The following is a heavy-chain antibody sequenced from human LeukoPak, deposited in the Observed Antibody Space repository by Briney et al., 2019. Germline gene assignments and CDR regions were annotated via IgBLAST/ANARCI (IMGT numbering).Heavy chain of an antibody. Sequence: SETLSLTCTVSGGSISSYYWSWIRQPPGKGLEWIGYIYYSGSTNYNPSLKSRVTISVDTSENQFSLKLSSVTAADTAVYYCARGGGYSYERMNDYWGQGTLVTVSS. J-gene: IGHJ4*02. CDR2: IYYSGST. CDR3: ARGGGYSYERMNDY. CDR1: GGSISSYY. D-gene: IGHD5-18*01. V-gene: IGHV4-59*01.